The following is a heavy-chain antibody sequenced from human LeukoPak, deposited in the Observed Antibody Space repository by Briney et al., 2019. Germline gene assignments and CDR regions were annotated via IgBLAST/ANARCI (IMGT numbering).Heavy chain of an antibody. CDR1: GFSFSSHG. CDR3: KAGGTLSGSLIQGYFDY. CDR2: IRSKAYGGTT. Sequence: GGSLRLSCAGSGFSFSSHGMNWVRQAPGKGLEWVGFIRSKAYGGTTEYAASVKGRFTISRDDSKSIAYLQMNSLKTEDTAVYYCKAGGTLSGSLIQGYFDYWGQGTLVTVSS. D-gene: IGHD1-26*01. J-gene: IGHJ4*02. V-gene: IGHV3-49*04.